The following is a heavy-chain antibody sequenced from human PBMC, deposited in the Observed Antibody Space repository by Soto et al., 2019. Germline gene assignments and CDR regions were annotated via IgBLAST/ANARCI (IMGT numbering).Heavy chain of an antibody. V-gene: IGHV1-2*02. CDR1: GYTFTGYY. Sequence: GASVKVSCKASGYTFTGYYIHWVRQAPGQGLEWMGWINPNSGGKNYAQKFQGRVTMIRDTSISTAYMELSRLRSDDTAVYYCARDRDSSGWYERSFDYWGQGTLVTVSS. D-gene: IGHD6-19*01. CDR2: INPNSGGK. J-gene: IGHJ4*02. CDR3: ARDRDSSGWYERSFDY.